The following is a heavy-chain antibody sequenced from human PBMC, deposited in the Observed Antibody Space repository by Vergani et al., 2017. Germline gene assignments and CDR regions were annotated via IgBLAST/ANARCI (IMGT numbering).Heavy chain of an antibody. CDR1: GFTFSSYA. CDR2: ISWDGGST. V-gene: IGHV3-43*02. J-gene: IGHJ4*02. Sequence: EVQLLESGGGLVQPGGSLRLSCAASGFTFSSYAMSWVRQAPGKGLEWVSAISWDGGSTYYADSVKGRFTISRDNSKNSLYLQMNSLRTEDTALYYCAKDWGSYDYTYWGQGTLVTVSS. D-gene: IGHD3-16*01. CDR3: AKDWGSYDYTY.